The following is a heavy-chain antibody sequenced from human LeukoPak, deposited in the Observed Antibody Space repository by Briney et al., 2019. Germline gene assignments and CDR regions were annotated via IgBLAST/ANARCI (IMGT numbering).Heavy chain of an antibody. V-gene: IGHV1-2*02. CDR2: INPNSGGT. Sequence: ASVKVSCKASGYTFTSYDINWVRQAPGQGLEWMGWINPNSGGTNYAQKFQGRVTMTRDTSISTAYMELSRLRSDDTAVYYCARDGSIAAPGYYYYYMDVWGKGTTVTVSS. D-gene: IGHD6-6*01. CDR3: ARDGSIAAPGYYYYYMDV. CDR1: GYTFTSYD. J-gene: IGHJ6*03.